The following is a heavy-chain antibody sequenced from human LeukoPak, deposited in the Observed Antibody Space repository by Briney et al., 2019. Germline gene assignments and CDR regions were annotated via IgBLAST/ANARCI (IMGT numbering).Heavy chain of an antibody. V-gene: IGHV3-7*01. J-gene: IGHJ6*03. Sequence: GGPLRLSCAASGFTFSSYWMSWVRQAPGKGLDWVANIKQDGSEKYYVDSVKGRFTISRDNAKNSLYLQTNSLRAEDTAVYYCARDYGDSPGNYYCYMDVWGKGTTVTVSS. CDR2: IKQDGSEK. CDR1: GFTFSSYW. CDR3: ARDYGDSPGNYYCYMDV. D-gene: IGHD4-17*01.